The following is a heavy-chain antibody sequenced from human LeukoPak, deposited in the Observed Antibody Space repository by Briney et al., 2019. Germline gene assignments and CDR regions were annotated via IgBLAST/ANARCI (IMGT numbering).Heavy chain of an antibody. Sequence: ASVKVSCKASGYTXTGYYMHWVRQAPGQGLEWMGIINPSGGSTSYAQKFQGRVTMTRDTSTSTVSMELSSLRSEDTAVYYCAKSEVGAISWVHWGQGTLVIVSS. CDR1: GYTXTGYY. CDR3: AKSEVGAISWVH. J-gene: IGHJ4*02. CDR2: INPSGGST. V-gene: IGHV1-46*01. D-gene: IGHD1-26*01.